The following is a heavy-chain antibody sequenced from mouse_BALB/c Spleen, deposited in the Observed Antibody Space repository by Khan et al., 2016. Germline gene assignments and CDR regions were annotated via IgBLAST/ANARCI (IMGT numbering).Heavy chain of an antibody. CDR1: GYSFTRYW. Sequence: QVQLQQPGTELVRPGASVKLSCKASGYSFTRYWVNWVKQRPGQGLEWIGMIHPSDSERRLNQKFKDKDTLTVDNSFSIAYMQLSSPKSEDFAVVYCPSAAYGNQPYDAMDCRSRVTSFTVTS. CDR3: PSAAYGNQPYDAMDC. J-gene: IGHJ4*01. D-gene: IGHD1-1*01. CDR2: IHPSDSER. V-gene: IGHV1S82*01.